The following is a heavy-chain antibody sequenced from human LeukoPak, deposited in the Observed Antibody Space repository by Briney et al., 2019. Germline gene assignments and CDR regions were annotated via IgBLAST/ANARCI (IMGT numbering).Heavy chain of an antibody. CDR1: GGSIGSGGYY. D-gene: IGHD3-16*02. V-gene: IGHV4-31*03. Sequence: SQTLSLTCTVSGGSIGSGGYYWSWIRQHPGKGLEWIGYIYYSGSTYYNPSLKSRVTISVDTSKNQFSLKLSSVTAADTAVYYCARASYDYVWGSYRYHSFDIWGQGTMVTVSS. CDR2: IYYSGST. CDR3: ARASYDYVWGSYRYHSFDI. J-gene: IGHJ3*02.